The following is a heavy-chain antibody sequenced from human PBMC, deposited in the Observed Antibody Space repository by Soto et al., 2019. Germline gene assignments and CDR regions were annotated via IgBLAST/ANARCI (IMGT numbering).Heavy chain of an antibody. D-gene: IGHD3-10*01. J-gene: IGHJ4*02. V-gene: IGHV3-23*01. Sequence: GSLRLSCAASGFTFSSYAMSWVRQAPGKGLEWVSAISGSGGSTYYADSVKGRFTISRDNSKNTLYLQMNSLRAEDTAVYYCAKDRGVRGVIAPQSAYWGQGTLVTVSS. CDR1: GFTFSSYA. CDR3: AKDRGVRGVIAPQSAY. CDR2: ISGSGGST.